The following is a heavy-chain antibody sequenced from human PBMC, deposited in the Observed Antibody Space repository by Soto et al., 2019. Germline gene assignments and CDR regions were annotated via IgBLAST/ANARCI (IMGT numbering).Heavy chain of an antibody. CDR2: IRSSASHI. CDR3: ARGYTGYCSGGTCYWFDP. J-gene: IGHJ5*02. D-gene: IGHD2-15*01. CDR1: GFSFSSYS. Sequence: ESGGGLVKPGGSLRLSCAASGFSFSSYSMNWVRQAPGKGLEWVSSIRSSASHINYADSVKGRFTISRDNAKKSLYLQMNSLRAEDTAVYYCARGYTGYCSGGTCYWFDPWGQGTLVTVSS. V-gene: IGHV3-21*01.